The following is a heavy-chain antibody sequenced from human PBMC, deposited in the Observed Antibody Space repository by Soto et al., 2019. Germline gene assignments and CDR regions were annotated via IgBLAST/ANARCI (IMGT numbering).Heavy chain of an antibody. J-gene: IGHJ4*02. D-gene: IGHD2-21*01. V-gene: IGHV4-59*01. CDR2: IYYSGST. CDR3: ARENLLEGYFDY. Sequence: SETLSLTCTVSGGSIRSYYWSWIRQPPGKGLEWIGYIYYSGSTNYNPSLKSRVTISVDTSKNQFSLKLSSVTAADTAVYYCARENLLEGYFDYWGQGTLVTVSS. CDR1: GGSIRSYY.